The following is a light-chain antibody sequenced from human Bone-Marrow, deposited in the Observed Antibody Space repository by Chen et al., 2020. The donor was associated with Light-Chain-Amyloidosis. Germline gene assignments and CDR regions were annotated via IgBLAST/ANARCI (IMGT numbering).Light chain of an antibody. CDR2: DDS. V-gene: IGLV3-21*02. CDR3: QVWDRSSDRPV. J-gene: IGLJ3*02. Sequence: SYVLTQPSSVSVAPGQTATIACGGNNIGSTSVHWYQQTPGQAPLLVVYDDSDRPSVIPGRLSGSNSGNTATLTISRVEAGDEADYYCQVWDRSSDRPVFGGGTKLTVL. CDR1: NIGSTS.